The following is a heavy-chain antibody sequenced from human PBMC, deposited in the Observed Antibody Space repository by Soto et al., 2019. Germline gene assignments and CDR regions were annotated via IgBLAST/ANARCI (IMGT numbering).Heavy chain of an antibody. CDR1: GFTFRSYW. V-gene: IGHV3-7*01. Sequence: LSLSCAASGFTFRSYWMSWVRQAPGKRLEWVANIKQDGSETYYVDSVKGRFTISRDNAKNSLYLQMNSLRAEDTAVYYCARAGLWFGELFNYYYYGMDVWGQGTTVTVSS. D-gene: IGHD3-10*01. J-gene: IGHJ6*02. CDR2: IKQDGSET. CDR3: ARAGLWFGELFNYYYYGMDV.